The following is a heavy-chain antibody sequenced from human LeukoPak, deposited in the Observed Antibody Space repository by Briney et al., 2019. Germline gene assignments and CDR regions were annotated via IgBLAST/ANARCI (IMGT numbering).Heavy chain of an antibody. CDR2: IKQDGSEK. D-gene: IGHD3-22*01. CDR1: GFTFSSYW. CDR3: ARDDYYYDSSGYFDP. V-gene: IGHV3-7*01. Sequence: GGSLRLSCAASGFTFSSYWMSWVRQAPGKGLEWVANIKQDGSEKYYVDSVKGRFTISRDNAKNSLYLQTNSLRAEDTAVYYCARDDYYYDSSGYFDPWGQGTLVTVSS. J-gene: IGHJ5*02.